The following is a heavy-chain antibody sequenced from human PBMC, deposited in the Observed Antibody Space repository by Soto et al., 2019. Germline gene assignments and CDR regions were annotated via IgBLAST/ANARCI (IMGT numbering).Heavy chain of an antibody. CDR2: IIPIFGTA. CDR1: GGTLSSYA. J-gene: IGHJ4*02. V-gene: IGHV1-69*13. Sequence: ASVKVSCKASGGTLSSYAISWVRQAPGQGLEWMGGIIPIFGTANYAQKFQGRVTITADESTSTAYMELSSLRSEDTAVYYCARVTYGSGDFDYWGQGTLVTVSS. D-gene: IGHD3-10*01. CDR3: ARVTYGSGDFDY.